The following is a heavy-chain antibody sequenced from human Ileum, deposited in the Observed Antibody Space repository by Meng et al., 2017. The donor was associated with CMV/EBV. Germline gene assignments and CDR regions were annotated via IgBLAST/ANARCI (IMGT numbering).Heavy chain of an antibody. Sequence: LWESGPGLLMHSETLSLTCTVSSASISPYYWNCIRQPAGRVLEWIGRIYTGGPTDYNPSLKSRVTMSVDTSKNQFFLHLSSVTAADTAVYYCARGQTVRRFEYWGLGILVTVSS. J-gene: IGHJ4*02. D-gene: IGHD3-10*01. CDR3: ARGQTVRRFEY. CDR2: IYTGGPT. CDR1: SASISPYY. V-gene: IGHV4-4*07.